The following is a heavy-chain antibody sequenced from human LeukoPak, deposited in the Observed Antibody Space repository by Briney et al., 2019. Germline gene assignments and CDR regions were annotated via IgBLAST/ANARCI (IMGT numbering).Heavy chain of an antibody. Sequence: PGESLKISCQASGYIFTNYWIGWVRQMPGKGLESMGIIYPADSDTTYSPSFQGQVTISADKSINTVYLQWSSLKASDTAMYYCARQSRDGSKTRGYYFDYWGQGTPVTVSS. CDR3: ARQSRDGSKTRGYYFDY. V-gene: IGHV5-51*01. CDR2: IYPADSDT. D-gene: IGHD3-10*01. J-gene: IGHJ4*02. CDR1: GYIFTNYW.